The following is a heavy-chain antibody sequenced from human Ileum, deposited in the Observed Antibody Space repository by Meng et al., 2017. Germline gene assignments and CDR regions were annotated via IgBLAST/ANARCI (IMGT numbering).Heavy chain of an antibody. CDR3: ARATSSLYGMDV. J-gene: IGHJ6*02. Sequence: HVHLVQSGAEVKKPGASVTVSCKASGYTFTRYSIHWVRQAPGQRLEWMGWINGGNGDRMDSQNFQGRVTFTRDISASIAYLELSSLRSEDTAVYYCARATSSLYGMDVWGQGTTVTVSS. D-gene: IGHD1-26*01. V-gene: IGHV1-3*01. CDR1: GYTFTRYS. CDR2: INGGNGDR.